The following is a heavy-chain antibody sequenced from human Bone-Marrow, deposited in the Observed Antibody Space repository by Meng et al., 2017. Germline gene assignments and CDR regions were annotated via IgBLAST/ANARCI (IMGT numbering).Heavy chain of an antibody. D-gene: IGHD3-16*01. J-gene: IGHJ5*02. Sequence: VDLQESGPGLVKPSPTLSPTCTVSGGSISSGGYYWSWIRQHPGKGLEWIGYIYYSGTTYYNPSLSSLVTISVDTSKNQFSLNLSSVTAADTAVYYCARDIRQGGNIWFNPWGQGTLVTVSS. CDR3: ARDIRQGGNIWFNP. CDR1: GGSISSGGYY. CDR2: IYYSGTT. V-gene: IGHV4-31*01.